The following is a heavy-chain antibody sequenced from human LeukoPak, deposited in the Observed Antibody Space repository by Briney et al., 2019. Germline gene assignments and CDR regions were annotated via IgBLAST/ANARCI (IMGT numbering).Heavy chain of an antibody. CDR1: GDSITSTY. CDR3: AKTARVPYY. Sequence: PSETLSLTCTVSGDSITSTYWSWIRQPPGKGLEYLGYIYYNGDTNYNPSLRGRLTLSLDMSKNQFSLKLTSVTAADTAVYFCAKTARVPYYWGQGTLVTVSS. V-gene: IGHV4-59*08. D-gene: IGHD3-16*01. CDR2: IYYNGDT. J-gene: IGHJ4*02.